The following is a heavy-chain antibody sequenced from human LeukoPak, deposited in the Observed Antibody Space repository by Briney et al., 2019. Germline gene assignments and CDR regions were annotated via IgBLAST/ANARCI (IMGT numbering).Heavy chain of an antibody. Sequence: ASVKVSCKASGYTFTSYDINWVRQATGQGLEGMGWMNPYSCSTGYAQKFQGRVTMTRNTSISTAYMGLSSLRSEDTAVYYCARGFGSVAFDYWGQGTLVTVSS. CDR2: MNPYSCST. CDR1: GYTFTSYD. CDR3: ARGFGSVAFDY. J-gene: IGHJ4*02. V-gene: IGHV1-8*01. D-gene: IGHD3-3*01.